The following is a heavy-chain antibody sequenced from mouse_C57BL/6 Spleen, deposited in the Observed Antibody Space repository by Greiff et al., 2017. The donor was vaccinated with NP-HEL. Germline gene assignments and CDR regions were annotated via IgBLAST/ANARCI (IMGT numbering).Heavy chain of an antibody. CDR3: TRGRGLDGSSWYFDV. CDR2: FSSGGDYI. Sequence: EVKVVESGEGLVKPGGSLKLSCAASGFTFSSYAMSWVRQTPEKRLEWVAYFSSGGDYIYYADTVKGRCTISRDNARNTLYLQMSSLKSEDTAMYYCTRGRGLDGSSWYFDVWGTGTTVTVSS. V-gene: IGHV5-9-1*02. D-gene: IGHD1-1*01. J-gene: IGHJ1*03. CDR1: GFTFSSYA.